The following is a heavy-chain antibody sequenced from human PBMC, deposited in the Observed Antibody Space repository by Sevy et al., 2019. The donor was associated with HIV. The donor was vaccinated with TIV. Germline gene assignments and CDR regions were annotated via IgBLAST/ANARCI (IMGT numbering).Heavy chain of an antibody. J-gene: IGHJ4*02. CDR3: AGSRGYCSGGSCYYSRSATRREAYYFDY. CDR1: GGSFSGYY. CDR2: INHSGST. V-gene: IGHV4-34*01. Sequence: SETLSLTCAVYGGSFSGYYWSWIRQPPGKGLEWIGEINHSGSTNYNPSLKSRVTISVDTSKNQFSLKLSSVTAADTAVYYCAGSRGYCSGGSCYYSRSATRREAYYFDYWGQGTLVTVSS. D-gene: IGHD2-15*01.